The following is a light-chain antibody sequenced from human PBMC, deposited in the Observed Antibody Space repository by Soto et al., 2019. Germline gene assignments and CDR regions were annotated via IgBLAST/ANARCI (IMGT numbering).Light chain of an antibody. J-gene: IGKJ1*01. V-gene: IGKV3-15*01. CDR3: QQYNSYWT. CDR1: QSVSSN. Sequence: IVMTQSPATLSVSPGERATLSCRASQSVSSNLAWYQQKPGQAPSLLIYTTSTRASGVPARFGGSGSGTEFTLTISSLQPDDFATYYCQQYNSYWTFGQGTKVDIK. CDR2: TTS.